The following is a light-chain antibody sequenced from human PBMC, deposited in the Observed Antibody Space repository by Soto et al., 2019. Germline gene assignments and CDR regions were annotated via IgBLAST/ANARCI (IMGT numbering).Light chain of an antibody. CDR2: GAS. Sequence: EIVLTQSPGTLSLSPGERATLSCRASQSGSSSYLAWYQQKPGQAPRLLIYGASSRATGLPDRFSGSGSGTDFSLTSNRLEPEDFAVYYCQQYDSSLMYTFGQGTKLEIK. CDR3: QQYDSSLMYT. J-gene: IGKJ2*01. CDR1: QSGSSSY. V-gene: IGKV3-20*01.